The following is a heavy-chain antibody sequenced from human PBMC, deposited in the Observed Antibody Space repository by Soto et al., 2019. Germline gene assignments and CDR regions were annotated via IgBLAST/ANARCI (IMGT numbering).Heavy chain of an antibody. V-gene: IGHV1-69*02. J-gene: IGHJ3*02. CDR2: IIPILGIA. Sequence: QVQLVQSGAEVQKPGSSVKVSCKASGGTFSSYTISWVRQAPGQGLEWMGRIIPILGIANYAQKFQGRVTITADKSTSTAYMELSSLRSEDTAVYYCATSGGPHDAFDIWGQGTMVTVSS. CDR3: ATSGGPHDAFDI. CDR1: GGTFSSYT. D-gene: IGHD2-15*01.